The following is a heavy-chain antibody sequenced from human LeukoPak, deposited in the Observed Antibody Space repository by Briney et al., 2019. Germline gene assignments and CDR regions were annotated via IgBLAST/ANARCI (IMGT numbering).Heavy chain of an antibody. J-gene: IGHJ5*02. D-gene: IGHD6-13*01. CDR1: GGSMTRGNYY. CDR2: IYYSGST. Sequence: PSETLSLTCTVSGGSMTRGNYYWSWIRQHPGKGLEWIGCIYYSGSTYYNPSLKSRLTISVDTSKSQFSLTLTSVTAADTAIYYCARAGTVGNHWFDLWGQGTLVSVSS. V-gene: IGHV4-31*03. CDR3: ARAGTVGNHWFDL.